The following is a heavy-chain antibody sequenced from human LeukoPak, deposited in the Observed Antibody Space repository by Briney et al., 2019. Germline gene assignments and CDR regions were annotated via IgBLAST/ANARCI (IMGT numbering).Heavy chain of an antibody. Sequence: SQTLSLTCALSGDVLSVSSDVWNWVRQSPSRGLEWLVRTYYKSKWHNDYAVSVKSRITISPDTSKNQFSLHLNSVTPEDTAVYYCARDADWGYDAYDIWGQGTMVTVSS. CDR1: GDVLSVSSDV. J-gene: IGHJ3*02. V-gene: IGHV6-1*01. D-gene: IGHD7-27*01. CDR2: TYYKSKWHN. CDR3: ARDADWGYDAYDI.